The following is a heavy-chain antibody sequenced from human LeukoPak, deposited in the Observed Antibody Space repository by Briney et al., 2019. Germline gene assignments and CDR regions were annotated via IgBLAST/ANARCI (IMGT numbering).Heavy chain of an antibody. J-gene: IGHJ4*02. V-gene: IGHV3-30*02. Sequence: GGSLRLSCAASGFTFSSYGMHWVCQAPGKGLEWVAFIRYDGSNKYYADSVKGRFTISRDNSKNTLYLQMNSLRAEDTAVYYCAKDCCGGDCYYFDYWGQGTLVTVSS. CDR1: GFTFSSYG. CDR2: IRYDGSNK. CDR3: AKDCCGGDCYYFDY. D-gene: IGHD2-21*02.